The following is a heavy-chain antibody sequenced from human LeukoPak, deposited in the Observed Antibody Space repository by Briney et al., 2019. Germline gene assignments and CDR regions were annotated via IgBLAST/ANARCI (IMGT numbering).Heavy chain of an antibody. CDR3: ARDGEGTMVRGAIVHYNWFDP. Sequence: GASVKVSCKASGYTFTSYAMHWVRQAPGQRLEWMGWINAGNGNAKYSQKFQGRVTITRDTSASTAYMELSSLRSEDTAVYYCARDGEGTMVRGAIVHYNWFDPWGQGTLVTVSS. D-gene: IGHD3-10*01. J-gene: IGHJ5*02. V-gene: IGHV1-3*01. CDR2: INAGNGNA. CDR1: GYTFTSYA.